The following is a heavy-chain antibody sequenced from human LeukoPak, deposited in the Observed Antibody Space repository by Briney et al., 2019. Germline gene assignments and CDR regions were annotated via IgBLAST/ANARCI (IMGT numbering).Heavy chain of an antibody. D-gene: IGHD2-15*01. J-gene: IGHJ4*02. Sequence: GGSLRLSCAASGFTFSTNAMHWVRLAPGKGLEYVSAISSNGGSTYYANSVKGRFTISRDNSKNTLYLQMGSLRAEDMAVYYCARDSIYCSGGSCYFDYWGQGTLVTVSS. V-gene: IGHV3-64*01. CDR1: GFTFSTNA. CDR2: ISSNGGST. CDR3: ARDSIYCSGGSCYFDY.